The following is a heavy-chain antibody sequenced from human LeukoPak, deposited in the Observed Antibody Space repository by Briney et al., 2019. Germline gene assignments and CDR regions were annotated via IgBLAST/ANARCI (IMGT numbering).Heavy chain of an antibody. D-gene: IGHD5-24*01. V-gene: IGHV3-23*01. CDR3: ARSGTEDGYNIYFDH. J-gene: IGHJ4*02. CDR1: GFTFSTFA. CDR2: ISGSGGGT. Sequence: GGSLRLSCAASGFTFSTFAMSWVRQAPGKGLEWVSLISGSGGGTHYADSVKGRFAVSRDNSKDILYLQMNSLRADDTAVYYCARSGTEDGYNIYFDHWGPGSLVTVSS.